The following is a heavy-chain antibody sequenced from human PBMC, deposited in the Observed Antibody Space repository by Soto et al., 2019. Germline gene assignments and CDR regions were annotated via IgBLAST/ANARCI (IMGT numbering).Heavy chain of an antibody. Sequence: QVQLVQSGAEVKKPGASVKVSCKASGYTFTSYAMHWVRQASGQRLEWMGWINAGNGNTKYSQKLQGRVTITRDTSASTAYMELSSLRSEDTAVYYCAREWELLRWFDPWGQGTLVTVSS. J-gene: IGHJ5*02. CDR2: INAGNGNT. CDR3: AREWELLRWFDP. D-gene: IGHD1-26*01. V-gene: IGHV1-3*01. CDR1: GYTFTSYA.